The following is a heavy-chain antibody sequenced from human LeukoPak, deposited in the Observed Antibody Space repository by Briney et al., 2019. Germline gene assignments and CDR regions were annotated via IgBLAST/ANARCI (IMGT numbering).Heavy chain of an antibody. CDR2: ISSRRSTI. Sequence: GGSLRLSSVASGFTFSRYSMNWVGQAAGEGVEWVGYISSRRSTIYYAGSVKGRFTSYRDNAKNALYLQMNSLRDEDTAVYYCARPSWDYWGRGTGVTVSS. J-gene: IGHJ4*02. V-gene: IGHV3-48*02. CDR3: ARPSWDY. CDR1: GFTFSRYS. D-gene: IGHD3-10*01.